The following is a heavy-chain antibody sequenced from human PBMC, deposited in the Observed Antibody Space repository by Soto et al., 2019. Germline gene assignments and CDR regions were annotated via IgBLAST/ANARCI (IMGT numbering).Heavy chain of an antibody. J-gene: IGHJ6*02. D-gene: IGHD2-15*01. CDR1: GFSVSTSGVG. CDR2: IYWDDDK. V-gene: IGHV2-5*02. CDR3: AHKGGRGAGMDV. Sequence: QITLKESGPTLVKPTQTLTLTCTFSGFSVSTSGVGVAWIRQPTGKALEWLALIYWDDDKRYSPFLQSRVTITKDTSKSQVVLTMTNMDPVDTATYYCAHKGGRGAGMDVWGQGTTVTVSS.